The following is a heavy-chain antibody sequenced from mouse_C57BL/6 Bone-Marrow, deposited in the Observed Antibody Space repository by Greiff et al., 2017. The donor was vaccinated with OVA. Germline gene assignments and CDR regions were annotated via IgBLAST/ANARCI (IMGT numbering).Heavy chain of an antibody. V-gene: IGHV1-78*01. J-gene: IGHJ2*01. D-gene: IGHD1-1*01. CDR1: GYTFTDHT. Sequence: VQRVESDAELVKPGASVKISCKVSGYTFTDHTIHWMKQRPEQGLEWIGYIYPRDGSTKYNEKFKGKATLTADKSSSTAYMQLNSLTSEDSAVYFCARRAYITTVVYFDYWGQGTTLTVSS. CDR2: IYPRDGST. CDR3: ARRAYITTVVYFDY.